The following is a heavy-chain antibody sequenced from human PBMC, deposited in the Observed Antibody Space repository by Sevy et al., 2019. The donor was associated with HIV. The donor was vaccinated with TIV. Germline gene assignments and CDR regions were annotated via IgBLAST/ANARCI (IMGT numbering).Heavy chain of an antibody. J-gene: IGHJ4*02. CDR2: IYYSGST. CDR3: ARAFRAVAGSYYFDY. V-gene: IGHV4-39*01. Sequence: SETLSLTCTVSGGSVSRSTYYWGWIRQPPGKGLEWIGSIYYSGSTYYNPSLKSRVTISVDTSKNQFSLKLSSVTAADTAVYYCARAFRAVAGSYYFDYWGQGTLVTVSS. D-gene: IGHD6-19*01. CDR1: GGSVSRSTYY.